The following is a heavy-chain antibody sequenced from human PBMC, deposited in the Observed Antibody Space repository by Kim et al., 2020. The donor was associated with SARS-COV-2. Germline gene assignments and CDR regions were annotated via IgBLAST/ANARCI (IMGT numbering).Heavy chain of an antibody. D-gene: IGHD3-22*01. CDR2: ISGSGGST. J-gene: IGHJ4*02. Sequence: GGSLRLSCAASGFTFSSYAMSWVRQAPGKGLEWVSAISGSGGSTYYADSVKGRFTISRDNSKNTLYLQMNSLRAEDTAVYYCAKDYAYYYDSSGYYYFDYWGQGTLVTVSS. V-gene: IGHV3-23*01. CDR1: GFTFSSYA. CDR3: AKDYAYYYDSSGYYYFDY.